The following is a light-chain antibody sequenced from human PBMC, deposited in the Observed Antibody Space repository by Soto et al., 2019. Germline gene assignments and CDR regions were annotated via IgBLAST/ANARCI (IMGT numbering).Light chain of an antibody. J-gene: IGKJ4*01. Sequence: DIVMTQSPDSLAVSLGERATINCKSSQSVLYSSNNKNYLAWYQQKPGQPPKLLIYWASTRESGVTDRFSGSGSGTEFTLTISNLQAEDVAVYYCQQYNSTPLTFGGGTKVEIK. CDR3: QQYNSTPLT. V-gene: IGKV4-1*01. CDR2: WAS. CDR1: QSVLYSSNNKNY.